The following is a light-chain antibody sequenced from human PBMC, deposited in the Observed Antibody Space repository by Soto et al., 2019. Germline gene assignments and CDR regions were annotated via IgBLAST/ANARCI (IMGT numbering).Light chain of an antibody. Sequence: IVSTQVARTLPVSPWERATLSCMASQSVSSTLAWYQQKPGQAPRLLIFGASIRVTGIPDRFIGSGSGTDFTLTISRLEPEDFAVYYCQHYVTSLTTFGQGTKVDIK. V-gene: IGKV3-20*01. CDR1: QSVSST. CDR2: GAS. J-gene: IGKJ1*01. CDR3: QHYVTSLTT.